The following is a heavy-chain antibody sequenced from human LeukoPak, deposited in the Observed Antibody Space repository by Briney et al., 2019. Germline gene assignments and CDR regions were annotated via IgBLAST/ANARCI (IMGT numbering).Heavy chain of an antibody. J-gene: IGHJ4*02. CDR1: GFTFSSYS. CDR2: ISSSSSTI. V-gene: IGHV3-48*01. CDR3: ARAHHRRVYDYVWGSYPY. D-gene: IGHD3-16*02. Sequence: GGSLRLPCAASGFTFSSYSMNWVRQAPGKGLEWVSYISSSSSTIYYADSVKGRFTISRDNAKNSLYLQMNSLRAEDTAVYYCARAHHRRVYDYVWGSYPYWGQGTLVTVSS.